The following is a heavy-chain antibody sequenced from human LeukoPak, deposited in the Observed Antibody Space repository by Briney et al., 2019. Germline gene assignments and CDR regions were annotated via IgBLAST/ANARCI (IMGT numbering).Heavy chain of an antibody. Sequence: ASVKVSCKASGYTLTSYGVSWVRQAPGQGLEWMGWISTNNGNTNYAQKFQGRVTMTTDTSTSTAYMELRSLRSDDTAAYYCARNYALGSHRIDYWGQGTLVTVSS. D-gene: IGHD3-10*01. V-gene: IGHV1-18*01. CDR2: ISTNNGNT. CDR1: GYTLTSYG. J-gene: IGHJ4*02. CDR3: ARNYALGSHRIDY.